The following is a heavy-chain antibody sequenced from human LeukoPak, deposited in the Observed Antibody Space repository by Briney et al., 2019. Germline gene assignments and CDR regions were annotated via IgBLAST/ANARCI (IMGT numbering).Heavy chain of an antibody. V-gene: IGHV4-39*07. CDR3: ARERIRSDGMDV. J-gene: IGHJ6*02. CDR1: GGSFSSSSYY. CDR2: IYHSGST. Sequence: PSESLSLTCTVSGGSFSSSSYYWGWLRQPPGKRRVGIGSIYHSGSTYYNPSLKSRVTISVDTSKNQFSLKLSSVTAADTAVYYCARERIRSDGMDVWGQGTTVTVSS.